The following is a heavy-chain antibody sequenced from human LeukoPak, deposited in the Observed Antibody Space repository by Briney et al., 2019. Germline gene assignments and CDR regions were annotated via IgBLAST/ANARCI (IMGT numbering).Heavy chain of an antibody. J-gene: IGHJ4*02. D-gene: IGHD2-15*01. V-gene: IGHV3-7*01. CDR3: ARDGGYCSGGSCYSYYFDY. Sequence: GGSLRLSCAASGFTFSSYWMSWLRQAPGKGLEWVANIKQDGSEKYYVDSVKGRFTISRDNAKNSLYLQMNSLRAEDTAVYYCARDGGYCSGGSCYSYYFDYWGQGTLVTVSS. CDR1: GFTFSSYW. CDR2: IKQDGSEK.